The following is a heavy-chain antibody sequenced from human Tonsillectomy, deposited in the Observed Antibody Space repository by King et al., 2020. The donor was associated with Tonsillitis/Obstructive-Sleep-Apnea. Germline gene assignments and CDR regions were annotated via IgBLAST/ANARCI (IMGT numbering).Heavy chain of an antibody. J-gene: IGHJ4*02. Sequence: VQLVESGGGLVQPGGSLRLSCAASGFTFSTYWMYWVRQAPGKGLLWVSRIKSDGSSTSHADSVKGRFTISRDDARNTLYLQMNSLRAEDTAVHYCARGGPKGSTDYWGQGTLVTVSS. CDR1: GFTFSTYW. CDR3: ARGGPKGSTDY. V-gene: IGHV3-74*01. D-gene: IGHD2-15*01. CDR2: IKSDGSST.